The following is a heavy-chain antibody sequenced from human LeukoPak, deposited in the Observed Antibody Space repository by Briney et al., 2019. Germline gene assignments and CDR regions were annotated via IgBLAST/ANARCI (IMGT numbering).Heavy chain of an antibody. Sequence: GGSLRLSCAASGFTVSSNYMSWVRQAPGKGLEWVSVIYSGGSTYYADSVKGRFTISRDNSKNTLYFQMNSLRAEDTAVYYCARDSGGDYFDYWGQGTLVTVSS. D-gene: IGHD3-16*01. CDR2: IYSGGST. CDR1: GFTVSSNY. J-gene: IGHJ4*02. CDR3: ARDSGGDYFDY. V-gene: IGHV3-53*01.